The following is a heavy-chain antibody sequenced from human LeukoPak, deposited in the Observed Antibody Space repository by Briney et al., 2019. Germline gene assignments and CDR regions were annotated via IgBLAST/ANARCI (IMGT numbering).Heavy chain of an antibody. CDR3: ARRSSIAARSPFDY. CDR1: GGSISSSNR. CDR2: IYHSGST. Sequence: SGTLSLTCAVSGGSISSSNRWSWVRQPPGKGLEWIGEIYHSGSTNYNPSLKSRVTISVDKSKNQFSLKLSSVTAADTAVYYCARRSSIAARSPFDYWGQGTLVTVSS. J-gene: IGHJ4*02. V-gene: IGHV4-4*02. D-gene: IGHD6-6*01.